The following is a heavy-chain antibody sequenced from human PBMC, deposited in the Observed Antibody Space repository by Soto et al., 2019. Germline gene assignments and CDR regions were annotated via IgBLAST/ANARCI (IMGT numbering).Heavy chain of an antibody. J-gene: IGHJ6*02. V-gene: IGHV1-18*01. CDR3: ARDIVVVPAAKRDGMDV. Sequence: QVQMVQSGAEVKKPGASVKVSCKASGYTFTSYGISWVRQAPGQGLEWMGWISAYNGNTNYAQKLQGRVTMTTDTSTSTAYMELRSLRSDDTAVYYCARDIVVVPAAKRDGMDVWGQGTTVTVSS. CDR2: ISAYNGNT. CDR1: GYTFTSYG. D-gene: IGHD2-2*01.